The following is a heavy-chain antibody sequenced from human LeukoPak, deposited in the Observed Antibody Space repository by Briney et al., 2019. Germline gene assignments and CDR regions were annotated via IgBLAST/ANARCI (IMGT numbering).Heavy chain of an antibody. CDR3: AKGTGYYDFWSGYSLTSIFDY. CDR1: GFTFSSYA. CDR2: ISGSGGST. Sequence: PGGSLRLSCAASGFTFSSYAMSWVRQAPGKGLEWVSAISGSGGSTYYADSVKGRFTISRDNSKNTLYLQMNSLRAEDTAVYYCAKGTGYYDFWSGYSLTSIFDYWGQGTLVTVSS. J-gene: IGHJ4*02. D-gene: IGHD3-3*01. V-gene: IGHV3-23*01.